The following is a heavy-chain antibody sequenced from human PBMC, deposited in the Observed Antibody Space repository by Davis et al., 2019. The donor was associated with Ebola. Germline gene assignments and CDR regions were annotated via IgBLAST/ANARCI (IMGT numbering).Heavy chain of an antibody. D-gene: IGHD2-15*01. Sequence: ASVQVSCKASGYTFTDYIINWVRQAPGQGLEWMGSINPNTGNPTYAQGFTGRFVFSLDTSASTAYLQISSLRPEDTAVYYCTRVRVVVSCLVCGRWFYPWGQGTLVTVSS. CDR2: INPNTGNP. CDR1: GYTFTDYI. J-gene: IGHJ5*02. V-gene: IGHV7-4-1*02. CDR3: TRVRVVVSCLVCGRWFYP.